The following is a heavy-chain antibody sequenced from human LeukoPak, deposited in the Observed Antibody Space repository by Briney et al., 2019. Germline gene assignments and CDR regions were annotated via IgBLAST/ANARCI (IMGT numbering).Heavy chain of an antibody. J-gene: IGHJ6*02. V-gene: IGHV1-69*01. CDR1: GGTFSGYA. D-gene: IGHD6-6*01. Sequence: ASVKISCKASGGTFSGYAIIWVRQAPGQGLEWMGGIIPILGTANYAQKFQGRVTITADASTSTAYMELNSLRSEDTAVYYCARAPHSGSSFYGMDVWGQGTTVTVSS. CDR3: ARAPHSGSSFYGMDV. CDR2: IIPILGTA.